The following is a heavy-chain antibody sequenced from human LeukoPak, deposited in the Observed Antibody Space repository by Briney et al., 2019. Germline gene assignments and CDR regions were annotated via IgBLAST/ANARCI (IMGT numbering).Heavy chain of an antibody. J-gene: IGHJ4*02. CDR2: ISWNSGSI. V-gene: IGHV3-9*01. CDR1: GFTFDDYA. CDR3: AKGYYYDSSGYLGTLDY. D-gene: IGHD3-22*01. Sequence: GGSLRPSCAASGFTFDDYAMHWVRQAPGKGLEWVSGISWNSGSIGYADSVKGRFTISRDNAKNSLYLQMNSLRAEDTALYYCAKGYYYDSSGYLGTLDYWGQGTLVTVSS.